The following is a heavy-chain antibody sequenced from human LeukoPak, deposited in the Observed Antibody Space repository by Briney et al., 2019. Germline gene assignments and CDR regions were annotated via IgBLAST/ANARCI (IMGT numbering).Heavy chain of an antibody. J-gene: IGHJ1*01. CDR1: GGSFSGYY. CDR3: ARGRRNVVITTYFQH. CDR2: INHSGST. V-gene: IGHV4-34*01. D-gene: IGHD3-22*01. Sequence: SETLSLTCAVYGGSFSGYYWSWIRQPPGKGLEWIGEINHSGSTNYNPSLKSRITISVDTSKNQFSLKLSSVTAADTAVYYCARGRRNVVITTYFQHWGQGTLVTVSS.